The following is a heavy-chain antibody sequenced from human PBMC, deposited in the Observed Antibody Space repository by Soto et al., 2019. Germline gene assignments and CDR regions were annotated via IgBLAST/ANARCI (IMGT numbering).Heavy chain of an antibody. CDR1: VCSIMIYY. CDR2: IYTSWST. J-gene: IGHJ5*02. D-gene: IGHD5-18*01. V-gene: IGHV4-4*07. Sequence: SSSXSLTGTVSVCSIMIYYCSLMRHPAGKGLECIGRIYTSWSTNYNPSLKSRVTMSVDTSKNQFSLKLSSVTAADTAVYYCARNTWGAMVNWFEQWGKGTLVTVSS. CDR3: ARNTWGAMVNWFEQ.